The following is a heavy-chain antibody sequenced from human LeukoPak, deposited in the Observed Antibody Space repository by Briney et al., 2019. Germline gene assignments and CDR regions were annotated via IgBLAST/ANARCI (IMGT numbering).Heavy chain of an antibody. J-gene: IGHJ4*02. Sequence: GGSLRLSCAASGFTFSSYSMNWVRQAPGKGLEWVSSISSSSSYIYYADSVKGRFTISRDNAKNSLYLQMNSLRAEDTAVYYCARGSNTAILPDCWGQGTLVTVSS. CDR3: ARGSNTAILPDC. D-gene: IGHD5-18*01. CDR2: ISSSSSYI. CDR1: GFTFSSYS. V-gene: IGHV3-21*01.